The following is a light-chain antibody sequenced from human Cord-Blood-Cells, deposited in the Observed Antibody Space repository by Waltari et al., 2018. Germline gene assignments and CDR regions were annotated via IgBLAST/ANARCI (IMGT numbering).Light chain of an antibody. Sequence: EIVLTQSPATLSLSPGERATLSCRASQSVSSYLALYQQKPGQAPGLLIYDASNRATGIPARFSGSGSGTDFTLTISSLEPEDFAVYYCQQRSNWPLTFGGGTKVEIK. V-gene: IGKV3-11*01. CDR3: QQRSNWPLT. J-gene: IGKJ4*01. CDR2: DAS. CDR1: QSVSSY.